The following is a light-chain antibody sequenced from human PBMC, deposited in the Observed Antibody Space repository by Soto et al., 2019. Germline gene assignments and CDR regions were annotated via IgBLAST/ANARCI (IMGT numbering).Light chain of an antibody. Sequence: QSVLTQPPSASGSPGQSVTISCTGTSSDVGGHNYVSWYQQRPGKAPKLIIYDVTNRPSGISNRFSGSKSGNTASLTISGLQTEDEADYYCISFTSRHIYVFGTGTKLTVL. V-gene: IGLV2-14*01. CDR2: DVT. J-gene: IGLJ1*01. CDR1: SSDVGGHNY. CDR3: ISFTSRHIYV.